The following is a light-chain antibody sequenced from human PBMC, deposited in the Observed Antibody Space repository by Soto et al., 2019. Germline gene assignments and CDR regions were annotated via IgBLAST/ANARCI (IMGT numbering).Light chain of an antibody. CDR1: SSDVGGYNY. Sequence: QSVPTQPASVSGSPGQSITISCTGTSSDVGGYNYVSWYQQHPGKAPKLMIYEVSNRPSGVSNRFSGSKSGNTASLTISGLQAEDEADYYCSSYTSSSTLGFGGGTKLTV. CDR3: SSYTSSSTLG. V-gene: IGLV2-14*01. J-gene: IGLJ2*01. CDR2: EVS.